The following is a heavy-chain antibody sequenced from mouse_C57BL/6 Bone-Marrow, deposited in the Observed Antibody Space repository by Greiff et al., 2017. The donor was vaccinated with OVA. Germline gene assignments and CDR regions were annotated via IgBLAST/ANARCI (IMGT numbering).Heavy chain of an antibody. CDR3: AREGYYWYFDV. V-gene: IGHV1-69*01. J-gene: IGHJ1*03. D-gene: IGHD2-2*01. Sequence: VQLQQPGAELVMPGASVKLSCKASGYTFTSYWMHWVKQRPGQGLEWIGEIDPSDSYTNYNQKFQGKSTLTVDKSSSTAYMQLSSLTSEDSAVYYCAREGYYWYFDVWGTGTTVTVSS. CDR1: GYTFTSYW. CDR2: IDPSDSYT.